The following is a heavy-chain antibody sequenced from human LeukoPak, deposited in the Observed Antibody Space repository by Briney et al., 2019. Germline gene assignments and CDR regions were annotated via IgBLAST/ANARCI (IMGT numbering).Heavy chain of an antibody. CDR3: ARGHAGITIFGPPRIFGMDV. V-gene: IGHV4-34*01. Sequence: SETLSLTCAVYGGSFSGYYWSWIRQPPGKGLEWIGEINHSGSTNYNPSLKSRVTISVDTSKNQFSLKLSSVTAADTAVYYCARGHAGITIFGPPRIFGMDVWGQGTTVTVSS. J-gene: IGHJ6*02. CDR1: GGSFSGYY. CDR2: INHSGST. D-gene: IGHD3-3*01.